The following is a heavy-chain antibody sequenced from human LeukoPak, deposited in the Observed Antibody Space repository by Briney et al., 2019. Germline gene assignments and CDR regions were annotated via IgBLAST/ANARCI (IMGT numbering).Heavy chain of an antibody. CDR1: GFTFSSYS. CDR2: IYSGGST. Sequence: GGSLRLSCAASGFTFSSYSMNWVRQAPGKGLEWVSVIYSGGSTYYADSVKGRFTISRDNSKNTLYLQMNSLRAEDTAVYYCTHGKYYFDYWGQGTLVTVSS. V-gene: IGHV3-66*01. CDR3: THGKYYFDY. J-gene: IGHJ4*02. D-gene: IGHD1-26*01.